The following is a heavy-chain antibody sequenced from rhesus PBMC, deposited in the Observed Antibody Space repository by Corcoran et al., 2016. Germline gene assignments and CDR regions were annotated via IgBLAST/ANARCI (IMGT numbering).Heavy chain of an antibody. J-gene: IGHJ6*01. D-gene: IGHD4-29*01. CDR1: GGSISSSY. Sequence: QLQLQESGPGLVKPSETLSVTCAVSGGSISSSYWSWIRQAPGKGLEWIGYIYCSGSSTNYNPSLKSRVTLSVATSKTQLFLKLSSVTTADTAVYYCARGVDYVRNYGLDSWGQGVVVTVSS. V-gene: IGHV4-169*01. CDR2: IYCSGSST. CDR3: ARGVDYVRNYGLDS.